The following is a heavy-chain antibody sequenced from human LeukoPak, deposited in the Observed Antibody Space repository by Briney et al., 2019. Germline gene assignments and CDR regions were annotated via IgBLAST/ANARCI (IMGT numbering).Heavy chain of an antibody. J-gene: IGHJ4*02. CDR1: GFTFSSFS. Sequence: GGSLRLSCTASGFTFSSFSMSWDRQAPGKGLEWVSSISSSSSYIYYADSVKGRFTISRDNAKNSLYLQMNSLRAEDTAVYYCARPSTTYSSSSCFNYWGQGTLVTVSS. CDR3: ARPSTTYSSSSCFNY. D-gene: IGHD6-6*01. CDR2: ISSSSSYI. V-gene: IGHV3-21*01.